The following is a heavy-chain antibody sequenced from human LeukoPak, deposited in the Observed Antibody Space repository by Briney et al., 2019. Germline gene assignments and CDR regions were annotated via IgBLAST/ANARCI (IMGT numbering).Heavy chain of an antibody. V-gene: IGHV3-9*01. J-gene: IGHJ3*02. CDR1: GFTFSSYA. Sequence: GGSLRLSCAASGFTFSSYAMHWVRQAPGKGLEWVSGISWNSGSIGYADSVKGRFTISRDNAKNSLYLQMNSLRAEDTALYYCAKDRDGSGSYHNDAFDIWGQGTMVTVSS. CDR2: ISWNSGSI. CDR3: AKDRDGSGSYHNDAFDI. D-gene: IGHD3-10*01.